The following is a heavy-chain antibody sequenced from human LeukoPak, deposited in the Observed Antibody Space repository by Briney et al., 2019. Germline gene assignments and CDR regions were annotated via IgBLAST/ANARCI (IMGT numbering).Heavy chain of an antibody. CDR1: GFTFSDYY. V-gene: IGHV3-11*03. CDR2: ISSSSSYT. Sequence: PGGSLRLSCAASGFTFSDYYMSWIRQAPGKGLEWVSYISSSSSYTNYADSVKGRFTISRDNAKNSLYLQMNSLRAEDTAVYYCASADGGGYYFDYWGQGTLVTVSS. CDR3: ASADGGGYYFDY. D-gene: IGHD4-23*01. J-gene: IGHJ4*02.